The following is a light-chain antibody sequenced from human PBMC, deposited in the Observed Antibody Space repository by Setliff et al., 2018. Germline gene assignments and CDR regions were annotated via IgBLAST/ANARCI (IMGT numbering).Light chain of an antibody. J-gene: IGKJ2*01. V-gene: IGKV1-33*01. CDR2: DAS. CDR3: HQFDKFPYT. CDR1: QDINKN. Sequence: DIQMTQSPSSFSASVGDRVTITCQASQDINKNLNWYQQKPGKAPQLLLYDASNLETGVASRFSGSGSGTDFTFTITSLQPEDIATYYCHQFDKFPYTFGQGTKV.